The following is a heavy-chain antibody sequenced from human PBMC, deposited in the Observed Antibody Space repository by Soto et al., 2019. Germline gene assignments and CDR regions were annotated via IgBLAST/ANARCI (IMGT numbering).Heavy chain of an antibody. CDR1: GFTFSSYG. CDR2: ISYDGSNK. J-gene: IGHJ4*02. CDR3: AKDKDSSGWYRYFDY. D-gene: IGHD6-19*01. Sequence: GGSLRLSCAASGFTFSSYGMHWVRQAPGKGLEWVAVISYDGSNKYYADSVKGRFTISRDNSKNTPYLRMNSLRAEDTAVYYCAKDKDSSGWYRYFDYWGQGTLVTVSS. V-gene: IGHV3-30*18.